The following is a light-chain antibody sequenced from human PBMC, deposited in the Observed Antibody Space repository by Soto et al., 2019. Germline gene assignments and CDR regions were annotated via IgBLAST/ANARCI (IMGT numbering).Light chain of an antibody. J-gene: IGKJ5*01. Sequence: ILRTHAAAARAVSTGERATLSCRASQSVSSNLAWYQQKPGQAPRLLIHDASIRATGIPARFSGSGSGTEFTLTISSLQSEDIATYYCQQYENLPTFGQGTRLEIK. CDR2: DAS. CDR3: QQYENLPT. V-gene: IGKV3-15*01. CDR1: QSVSSN.